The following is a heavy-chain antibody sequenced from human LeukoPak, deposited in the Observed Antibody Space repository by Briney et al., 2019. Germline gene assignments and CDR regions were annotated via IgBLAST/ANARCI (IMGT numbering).Heavy chain of an antibody. J-gene: IGHJ4*02. CDR2: IKKDGREI. CDR3: ARRYSTSSVEDFDY. Sequence: GGSLRLSCVASGFTFSRHWMAWVRQAPGKGLEGVAYIKKDGREIYYMDSVKGRFTISRDNAKNSLYLQMNSLRAEDTAVYYWARRYSTSSVEDFDYWGQGTLVTVSS. V-gene: IGHV3-7*01. CDR1: GFTFSRHW. D-gene: IGHD6-6*01.